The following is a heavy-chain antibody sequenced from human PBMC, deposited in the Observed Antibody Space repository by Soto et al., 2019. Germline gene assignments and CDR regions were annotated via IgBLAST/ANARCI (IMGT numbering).Heavy chain of an antibody. Sequence: GGSLRLSCVASGFTFSDYGIHWVRHAPDKGLEWVAVVWFDGSIQYYGDSVKGRFTISRDNSNNTVDLQMNNLRAEDTAVYYCARVDFGGNSYYFDYWGQGTPVTVSS. CDR2: VWFDGSIQ. CDR3: ARVDFGGNSYYFDY. V-gene: IGHV3-33*01. CDR1: GFTFSDYG. D-gene: IGHD1-7*01. J-gene: IGHJ4*02.